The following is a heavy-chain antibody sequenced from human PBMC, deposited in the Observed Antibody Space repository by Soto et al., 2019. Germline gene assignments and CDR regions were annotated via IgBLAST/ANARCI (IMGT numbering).Heavy chain of an antibody. CDR2: ISSSSSTI. J-gene: IGHJ4*02. CDR1: GFPFSSYS. V-gene: IGHV3-48*01. Sequence: GGSLRLSCAASGFPFSSYSMNWVRQAPGKGLEWVSYISSSSSTIYYADSVEGRFTISRDNAKNSLYLQMNSLRAEDTAVYYCARDNGDYDFYFDYWGQGTLVTVSS. D-gene: IGHD5-12*01. CDR3: ARDNGDYDFYFDY.